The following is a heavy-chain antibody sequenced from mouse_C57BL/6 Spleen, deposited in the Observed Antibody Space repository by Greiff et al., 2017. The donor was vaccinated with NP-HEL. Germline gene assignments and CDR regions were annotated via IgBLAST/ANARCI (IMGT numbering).Heavy chain of an antibody. CDR3: ATYYYGSRDY. D-gene: IGHD1-1*01. CDR1: GYTFTSYW. J-gene: IGHJ2*01. V-gene: IGHV1-64*01. Sequence: QVQLQQSGAELVKPGASVKLSCKASGYTFTSYWMHWVKQRPGQGLEWIGMIHPNSGSTNYNEKFKSKATLTVDKSSSTAYMQLSSLTSEDSAVYYCATYYYGSRDYWGQGTTLTVSS. CDR2: IHPNSGST.